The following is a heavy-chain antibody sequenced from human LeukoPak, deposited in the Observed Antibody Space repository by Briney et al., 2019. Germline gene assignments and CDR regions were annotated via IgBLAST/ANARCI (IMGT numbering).Heavy chain of an antibody. CDR1: GYTFTGYY. D-gene: IGHD6-13*01. Sequence: ASVKVSCKASGYTFTGYYIHWVRQAPGQGLDWMGWINPNSGGTNYKKKFQVRVTMTRDTSIRTAYMELSSLRSEDTAVYYCARGGMYSSSWFDYWGQGTLVTVSS. V-gene: IGHV1-2*02. CDR2: INPNSGGT. J-gene: IGHJ4*02. CDR3: ARGGMYSSSWFDY.